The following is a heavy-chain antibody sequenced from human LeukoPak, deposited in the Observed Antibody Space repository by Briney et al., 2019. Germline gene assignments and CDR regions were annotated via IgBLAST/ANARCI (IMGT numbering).Heavy chain of an antibody. D-gene: IGHD3-10*01. J-gene: IGHJ6*03. CDR2: IYYIGTT. V-gene: IGHV4-39*01. Sequence: PSETLSLTCSDSGGSISSSHYYWGWIRQPPGKGLEWIGTIYYIGTTYYNPSLESRVTISEDTSKNQFSLTLRSVTAADTAVYYCARQISDYYYYYIDVWGKGTTVTVSS. CDR1: GGSISSSHYY. CDR3: ARQISDYYYYYIDV.